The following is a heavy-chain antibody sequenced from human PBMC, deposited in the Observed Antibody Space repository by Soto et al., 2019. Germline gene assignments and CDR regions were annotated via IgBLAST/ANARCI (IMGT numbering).Heavy chain of an antibody. D-gene: IGHD3-22*01. CDR2: IYYSGST. Sequence: PSETLSLICAVSGGSISSSNWWCWVRQHPGKGLEWIGYIYYSGSTYYNPSLKSRLTISVDTSKNQFSLKLSSVTAADTAVYYCASAINYYDSSGYPGTIDYWGQGTLVTVSS. CDR1: GGSISSSNW. J-gene: IGHJ4*02. CDR3: ASAINYYDSSGYPGTIDY. V-gene: IGHV4-4*02.